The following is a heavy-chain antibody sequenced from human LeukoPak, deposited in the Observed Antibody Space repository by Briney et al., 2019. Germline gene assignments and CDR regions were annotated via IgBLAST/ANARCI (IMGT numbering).Heavy chain of an antibody. CDR3: AKKSSSGYSPYDY. D-gene: IGHD3-22*01. CDR1: GFTFSSYA. Sequence: GRSLRLSCAASGFTFSSYAMSWVRQAPGKGLEWVSAISGSGGSTYYADSVKGRFTISRDNSKNTLYLQMNSLRAEDTAVYYCAKKSSSGYSPYDYWGQGTLVTVSS. V-gene: IGHV3-23*01. J-gene: IGHJ4*02. CDR2: ISGSGGST.